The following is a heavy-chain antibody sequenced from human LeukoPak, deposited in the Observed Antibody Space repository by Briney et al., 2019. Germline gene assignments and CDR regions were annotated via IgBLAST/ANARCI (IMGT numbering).Heavy chain of an antibody. D-gene: IGHD3-22*01. CDR2: ISGSGGST. J-gene: IGHJ4*02. CDR1: GFTFSSYA. V-gene: IGHV3-23*01. CDR3: AKGVKYYDSSGIDY. Sequence: GGSLRLSCAAPGFTFSSYAMSWVRQAPGKGLEWVSAISGSGGSTYYADSVKGRFTISRDNSKNTLYLQMNSLRAEDTAVYYCAKGVKYYDSSGIDYWGQGTLVTVSS.